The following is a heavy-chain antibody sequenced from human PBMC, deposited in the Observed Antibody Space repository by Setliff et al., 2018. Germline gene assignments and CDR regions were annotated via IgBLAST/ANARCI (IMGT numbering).Heavy chain of an antibody. CDR1: GFTFSSYW. CDR3: ARSSAPIKRDYMDV. D-gene: IGHD2-2*02. V-gene: IGHV3-48*01. J-gene: IGHJ6*03. CDR2: ISSSSTTI. Sequence: PGGSLRLSCAASGFTFSSYWMSWVRQAPGKGLEWLSYISSSSTTIYYADSVKGRFTVSRDNAKNSLYLQMNSLGADDAAVYYCARSSAPIKRDYMDVWGKGTTVTVSS.